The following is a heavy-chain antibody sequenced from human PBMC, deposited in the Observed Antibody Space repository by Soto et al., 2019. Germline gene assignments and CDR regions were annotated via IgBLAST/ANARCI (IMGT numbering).Heavy chain of an antibody. CDR3: ARTECSSIPCITAYYYYGMDL. D-gene: IGHD2-21*01. J-gene: IGHJ6*02. Sequence: EVQLVESGGGLVQPGGSLRLSCAASGFTFNSSEMNWVLLVPGKGLEWLSYINSGGLTKYYAASVKGRFTVSRDNAKNFLYLQMNSLRADDTGIYYCARTECSSIPCITAYYYYGMDLWGQGTAVTVSS. CDR1: GFTFNSSE. CDR2: INSGGLTK. V-gene: IGHV3-48*03.